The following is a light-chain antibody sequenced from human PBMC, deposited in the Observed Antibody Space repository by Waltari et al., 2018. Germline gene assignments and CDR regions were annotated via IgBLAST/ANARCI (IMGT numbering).Light chain of an antibody. CDR2: RNN. CDR1: SSNIGSNY. V-gene: IGLV1-47*01. J-gene: IGLJ3*02. Sequence: QSVLTQPPSTSGAPGQRVAISCSGSSSNIGSNYVYWYQQLPGTAPNLLIYRNNQRPSGVPDRFSGSKSGTSASLAISGLRSEDESDYYCAVWDDSLSGPVLGGGTKLTVL. CDR3: AVWDDSLSGPV.